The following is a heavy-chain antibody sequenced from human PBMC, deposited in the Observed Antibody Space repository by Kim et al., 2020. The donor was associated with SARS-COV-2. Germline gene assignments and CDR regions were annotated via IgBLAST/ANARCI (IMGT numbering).Heavy chain of an antibody. Sequence: SETLSLTCAVSGGSISSSNWWSWVRQPPGKGLEWIGEVYHSGSTNYNPSLKSRVTISVDKSKNQFSLKLSSVTAADTAVYYCASLYCSSTSCPFLGRGWFDPWGQGTLVTVSS. V-gene: IGHV4-4*02. CDR1: GGSISSSNW. J-gene: IGHJ5*02. D-gene: IGHD2-2*01. CDR3: ASLYCSSTSCPFLGRGWFDP. CDR2: VYHSGST.